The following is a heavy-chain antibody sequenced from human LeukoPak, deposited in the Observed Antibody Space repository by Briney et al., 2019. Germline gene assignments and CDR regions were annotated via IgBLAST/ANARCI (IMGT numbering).Heavy chain of an antibody. Sequence: SETLSLTCAVYGGSISSYHWSWIRQPPGKGLEWIGHIYNSGSTNYNPSLKSRVTISVDTSKNQFSLKLSSVTAADTAVYYCARHLLWFGGFLPYFDYWGQGTLVTVSS. CDR3: ARHLLWFGGFLPYFDY. CDR2: IYNSGST. J-gene: IGHJ4*02. D-gene: IGHD3-10*01. CDR1: GGSISSYH. V-gene: IGHV4-59*08.